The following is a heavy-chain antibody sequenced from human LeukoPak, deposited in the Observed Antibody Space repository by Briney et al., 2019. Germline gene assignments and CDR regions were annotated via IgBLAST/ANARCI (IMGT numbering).Heavy chain of an antibody. CDR1: GGTFSSYA. J-gene: IGHJ4*02. Sequence: SVKVSCKPSGGTFSSYAISWVRQAPGQGLEWMGGIIPIFGTANYAQKFQGRVTITADESTSTAYMELSSLRSEDTAVYYCARALSYCSGGSCCSWYLDYWGQGTLVTVSS. D-gene: IGHD2-15*01. CDR2: IIPIFGTA. V-gene: IGHV1-69*01. CDR3: ARALSYCSGGSCCSWYLDY.